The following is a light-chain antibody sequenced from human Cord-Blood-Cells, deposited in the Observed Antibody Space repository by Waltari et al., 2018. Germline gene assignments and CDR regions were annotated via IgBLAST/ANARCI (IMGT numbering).Light chain of an antibody. CDR3: QQSYSTPYT. V-gene: IGKV1-39*01. CDR1: PSISSY. J-gene: IGKJ3*01. CDR2: AAS. Sequence: DIQMTTSPSSLSASVGDRVTITCRASPSISSYLNWYQQKPGKAPKLLIYAASSWQSGVPSRFSGSGSGTDFTLTISSLQPEDFATYYCQQSYSTPYTFGPGTKVDIK.